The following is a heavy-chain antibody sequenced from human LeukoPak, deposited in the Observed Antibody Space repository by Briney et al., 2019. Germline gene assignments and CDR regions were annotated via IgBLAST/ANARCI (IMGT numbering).Heavy chain of an antibody. V-gene: IGHV3-74*01. CDR2: ISTDGSRT. J-gene: IGHJ5*02. D-gene: IGHD1-14*01. Sequence: GGSLRLSCAASGFTFSTYWMHWVRQAPGKGLVWVSRISTDGSRTTYAGSVKGRFTISRDNAKDTVHLQMNSLRAEDTAVYFCARTITGVFDLWGQGTLVTVSS. CDR3: ARTITGVFDL. CDR1: GFTFSTYW.